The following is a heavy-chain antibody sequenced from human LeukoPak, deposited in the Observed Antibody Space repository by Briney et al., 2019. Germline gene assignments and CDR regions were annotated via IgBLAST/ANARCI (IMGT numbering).Heavy chain of an antibody. CDR1: GRSISSSSYH. J-gene: IGHJ4*02. V-gene: IGHV4-39*01. Sequence: SETLSLTCTVSGRSISSSSYHWGWIPQPPGEGLEGIGRNYYSGNNYYNPVLKSQITISVDTSKTQFSLQLSSVTAADTAMYYCARAVYYDSNGWEGYYFDSWGKGTPVTVSS. D-gene: IGHD3-22*01. CDR3: ARAVYYDSNGWEGYYFDS. CDR2: NYYSGNN.